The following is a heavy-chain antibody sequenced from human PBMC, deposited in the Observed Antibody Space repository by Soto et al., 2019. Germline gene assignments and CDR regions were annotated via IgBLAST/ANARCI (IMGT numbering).Heavy chain of an antibody. V-gene: IGHV4-34*01. CDR1: GGSFSDDY. CDR2: INHSGST. CDR3: ARHRSIAVAGTRWFEP. D-gene: IGHD6-19*01. J-gene: IGHJ5*02. Sequence: TSETLSLTCAVYGGSFSDDYWSWIRQPPGKGLQWIGEINHSGSTNYNPSLKSRVTISVDTSKNQFSLKLSSVTAADTAVYYCARHRSIAVAGTRWFEPWGQGTLVTVSS.